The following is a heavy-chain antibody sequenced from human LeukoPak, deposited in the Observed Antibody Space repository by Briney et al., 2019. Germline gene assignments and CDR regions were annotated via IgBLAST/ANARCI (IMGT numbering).Heavy chain of an antibody. Sequence: GASVKVSCKASGYTFTGYYMHWVRQAPGQGLEWMGWINPNSGGTNYAQKFQGRVTMTRDTSISTAYMELSRLRSDDTAVYYCASGSHGSSSALYYYGMDVWGQGTTVTVSS. D-gene: IGHD2-2*01. J-gene: IGHJ6*02. CDR3: ASGSHGSSSALYYYGMDV. V-gene: IGHV1-2*02. CDR1: GYTFTGYY. CDR2: INPNSGGT.